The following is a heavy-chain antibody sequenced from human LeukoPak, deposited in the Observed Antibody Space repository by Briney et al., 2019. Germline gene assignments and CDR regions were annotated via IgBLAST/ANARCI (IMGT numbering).Heavy chain of an antibody. J-gene: IGHJ4*02. CDR2: INPSGGST. D-gene: IGHD1-7*01. Sequence: ASVKVSCKASGYTFTSYYMHWVRQAPGQGLEWMGIINPSGGSTSYAQKFQGRVTMTRDTSTSTVYMELSSLRSEDTAVYYCARDGGITGTADGYFDYWGQGTLVTVSS. CDR1: GYTFTSYY. V-gene: IGHV1-46*01. CDR3: ARDGGITGTADGYFDY.